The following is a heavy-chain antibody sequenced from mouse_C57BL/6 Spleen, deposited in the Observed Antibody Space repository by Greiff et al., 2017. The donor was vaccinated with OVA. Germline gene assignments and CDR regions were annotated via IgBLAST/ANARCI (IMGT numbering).Heavy chain of an antibody. J-gene: IGHJ3*01. CDR2: ISGGGGNT. CDR3: AREGIYYGNYGFAY. V-gene: IGHV5-9*01. Sequence: EVKLVESGGGLVKPGGSLKLSCAASGFTFSSYTMSWVRQTPEKRLEWVATISGGGGNTYYPDSVKGRFTISRDNAKNTLYLQMSSLRSEDTALYYCAREGIYYGNYGFAYWGQGTLVTVSA. D-gene: IGHD2-1*01. CDR1: GFTFSSYT.